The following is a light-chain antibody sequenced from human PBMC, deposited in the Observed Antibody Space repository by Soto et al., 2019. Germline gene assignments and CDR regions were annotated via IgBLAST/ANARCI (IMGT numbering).Light chain of an antibody. V-gene: IGLV2-14*01. CDR2: EVS. CDR1: SNDVGGYNY. Sequence: QSVLTQPASVSGSPGQSITISCAGTSNDVGGYNYVSWYQQHPGKAPKLLIYEVSHRPSGVSHRFSGSKSGDTASLTIAGLQAEDEADYYCSSYTSSSTPVFGGGTKLTVL. J-gene: IGLJ3*02. CDR3: SSYTSSSTPV.